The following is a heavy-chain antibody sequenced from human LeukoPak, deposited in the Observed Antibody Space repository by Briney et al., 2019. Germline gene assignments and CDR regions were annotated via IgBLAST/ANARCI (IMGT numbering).Heavy chain of an antibody. V-gene: IGHV3-7*01. CDR1: GFTFSSYW. Sequence: GGSLRLSCAASGFTFSSYWMSWVRQAPGKGLEWVANIKQDGSEKYYVDSVKGRFTISRDNAKNSLYLQMNSLRAEDTAVYHCARDERGLWFGETWFDPWGQGTLVTVSS. D-gene: IGHD3-10*01. J-gene: IGHJ5*02. CDR2: IKQDGSEK. CDR3: ARDERGLWFGETWFDP.